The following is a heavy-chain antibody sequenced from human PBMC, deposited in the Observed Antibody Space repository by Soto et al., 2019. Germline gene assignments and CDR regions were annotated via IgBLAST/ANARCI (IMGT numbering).Heavy chain of an antibody. CDR3: AKRRSLTKDIVVVPAAMRGPLFDY. CDR1: GFTFSSYA. J-gene: IGHJ4*02. V-gene: IGHV3-23*01. CDR2: ISGSGGST. Sequence: GGSLRLSCAASGFTFSSYAMSWVRQAPGKGLEWVSAISGSGGSTYYADSVKGRFTISRDNSKNTLYLQMNSLRAEDTAVYYCAKRRSLTKDIVVVPAAMRGPLFDYWGQGTLVTVSS. D-gene: IGHD2-2*01.